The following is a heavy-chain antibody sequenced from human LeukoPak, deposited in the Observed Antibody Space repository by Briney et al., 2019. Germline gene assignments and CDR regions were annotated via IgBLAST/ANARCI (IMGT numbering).Heavy chain of an antibody. CDR1: GFTFSSYA. D-gene: IGHD1-26*01. J-gene: IGHJ4*02. CDR2: ISYDGSNK. CDR3: ARGSEWELFDY. V-gene: IGHV3-30*01. Sequence: GSLRLSCAASGFTFSSYAMHWVRQAPGKGLEWVAVISYDGSNKYYADSVNGRFTISRDNSKNTLYLQMNSLRAEDTAVYYCARGSEWELFDYWGQGTLVTVSS.